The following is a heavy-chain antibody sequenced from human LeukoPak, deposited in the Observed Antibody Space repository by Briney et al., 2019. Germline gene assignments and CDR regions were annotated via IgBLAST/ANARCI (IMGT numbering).Heavy chain of an antibody. CDR1: GYTFTNYW. CDR2: IYPSDSDT. J-gene: IGHJ6*03. Sequence: GESLKISCQGSGYTFTNYWIGWVRQMPGKGLEWMGIIYPSDSDTRYSPSFQGQVTISADKSISTAYLQWSSLKASDSAIYYCARRARVWNYYYMDIWGTGTTVTVSS. D-gene: IGHD1-1*01. V-gene: IGHV5-51*01. CDR3: ARRARVWNYYYMDI.